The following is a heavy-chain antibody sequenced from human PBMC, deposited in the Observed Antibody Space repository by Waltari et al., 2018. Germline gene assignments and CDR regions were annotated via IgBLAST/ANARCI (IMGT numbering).Heavy chain of an antibody. V-gene: IGHV3-53*01. J-gene: IGHJ4*02. CDR1: GFTVSSNY. Sequence: EVQLVESGGGLIQPGGSLRLSCAASGFTVSSNYMSWVRQAPGKGLEWVSVIYSGGSTYYADSVKGRFTISRDNSKNTLYLQMNSLRAEDTAVFYCARTTTIKSLDYWGQGTLVTVSS. CDR3: ARTTTIKSLDY. CDR2: IYSGGST. D-gene: IGHD1-7*01.